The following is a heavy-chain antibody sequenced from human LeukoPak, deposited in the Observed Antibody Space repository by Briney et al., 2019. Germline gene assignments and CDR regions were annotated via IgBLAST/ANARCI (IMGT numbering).Heavy chain of an antibody. V-gene: IGHV3-30-3*01. J-gene: IGHJ4*02. CDR2: ILYDGSNQ. D-gene: IGHD4-17*01. Sequence: PGRSLRLSCAASGFTFSTYAMHWVRQAPGRGLEWVAVILYDGSNQYYADSAKGRFTISRDNSRNTLYLQMNSLKVEDTAVYYCARDFRDYRDYDAYFDSWGQGTLVTVSS. CDR1: GFTFSTYA. CDR3: ARDFRDYRDYDAYFDS.